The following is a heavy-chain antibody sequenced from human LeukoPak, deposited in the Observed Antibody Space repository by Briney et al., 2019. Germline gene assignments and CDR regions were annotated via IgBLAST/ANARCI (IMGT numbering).Heavy chain of an antibody. CDR1: GGSISPYY. V-gene: IGHV4-4*07. CDR2: IYSTGST. Sequence: SETLSLTCSVSGGSISPYYWSWIRQPPGKGLEWIGRIYSTGSTNYSPSLKSRVTMSVDKSKNQFSLNLSSVTAADTAVYYCARGIADPYSFDSWGQGTLVTVSS. J-gene: IGHJ4*02. D-gene: IGHD6-13*01. CDR3: ARGIADPYSFDS.